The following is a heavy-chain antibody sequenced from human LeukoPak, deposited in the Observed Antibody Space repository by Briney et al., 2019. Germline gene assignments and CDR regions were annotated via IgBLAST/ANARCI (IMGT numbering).Heavy chain of an antibody. J-gene: IGHJ6*03. CDR2: MNPNSGNT. V-gene: IGHV1-8*01. CDR1: GYTFTSYD. D-gene: IGHD3-3*01. CDR3: ARGPEPYYDFWSGYSPYYYYYMDV. Sequence: ASVKVSCKASGYTFTSYDINWVRQATGQGLEWMGWMNPNSGNTGYAQKFQGRVTMTRNTSISTAYMELSSLRSEDTAVYYCARGPEPYYDFWSGYSPYYYYYMDVWGKGTTVTVSS.